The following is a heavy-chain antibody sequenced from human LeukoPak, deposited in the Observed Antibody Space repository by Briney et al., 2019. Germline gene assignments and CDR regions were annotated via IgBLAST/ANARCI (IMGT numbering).Heavy chain of an antibody. CDR2: ISWNSGSI. J-gene: IGHJ4*02. Sequence: GRSLRLSCAASGFTFDDYAMHWVRQAPGKGLEWVSGISWNSGSIGYADSVKGRFTISRDNAKNSLYLQMNSLRAEDTASYYCAKDSTTVTTGHFDYWGQGTLVTVSS. CDR1: GFTFDDYA. CDR3: AKDSTTVTTGHFDY. D-gene: IGHD4-17*01. V-gene: IGHV3-9*01.